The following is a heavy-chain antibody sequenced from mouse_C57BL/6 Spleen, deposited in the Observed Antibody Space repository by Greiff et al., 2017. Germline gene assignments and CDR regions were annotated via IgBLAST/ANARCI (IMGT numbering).Heavy chain of an antibody. V-gene: IGHV5-9*01. CDR1: GFTFSSYT. CDR2: ISGGGGNT. Sequence: EVKVEESGGGLVKPGGSLKLSCAASGFTFSSYTMSWVRQTPEKRLEWVATISGGGGNTYYPDSVKGRFTISRDNAKNTLYLQMSSLRSEDTALYYCARQGFDYWGQGTTLTVSS. CDR3: ARQGFDY. J-gene: IGHJ2*01.